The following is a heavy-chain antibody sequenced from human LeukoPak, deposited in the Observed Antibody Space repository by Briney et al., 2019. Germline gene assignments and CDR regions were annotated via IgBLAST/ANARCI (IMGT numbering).Heavy chain of an antibody. CDR3: ARWQQYIYGFFDY. CDR1: GFTFSSYW. J-gene: IGHJ4*02. CDR2: IKQDGSKS. D-gene: IGHD5-18*01. Sequence: GGSLRLSCVASGFTFSSYWMVWVRQAPGKGPEWVAHIKQDGSKSEYVDSVKGRFTISRDNAKNSVYLQMNSLRVEDTALYFYARWQQYIYGFFDYWGQGTLVTVSS. V-gene: IGHV3-7*05.